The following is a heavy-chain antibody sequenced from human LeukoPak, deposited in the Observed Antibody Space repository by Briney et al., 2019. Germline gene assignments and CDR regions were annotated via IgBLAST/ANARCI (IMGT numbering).Heavy chain of an antibody. J-gene: IGHJ4*02. D-gene: IGHD6-13*01. CDR1: GYTFTSYD. CDR3: ARGPRRAAAGLYYFDY. CDR2: MNPNSGNT. Sequence: ASVKVSCKASGYTFTSYDINWVRQATGQGLEWMGWMNPNSGNTGYAQKFQGRVTITRNTSISTAYMELSSLRSEDTAVYYCARGPRRAAAGLYYFDYWGQGTLVTVSS. V-gene: IGHV1-8*03.